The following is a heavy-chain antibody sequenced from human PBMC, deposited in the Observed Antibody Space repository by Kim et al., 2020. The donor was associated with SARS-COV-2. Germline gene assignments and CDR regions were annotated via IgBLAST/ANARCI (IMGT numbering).Heavy chain of an antibody. Sequence: SETLSLTCTVSGGSISSYYWSWIRQPPGKGLEWIGYIYYSGSTNYKPSLKSRVTISVDTSKNQFSLKLSSVTAADTAVYYCARYSSSWSPYYYYYGMDVWGQGTTVTVSS. V-gene: IGHV4-59*08. J-gene: IGHJ6*02. CDR1: GGSISSYY. CDR3: ARYSSSWSPYYYYYGMDV. D-gene: IGHD6-13*01. CDR2: IYYSGST.